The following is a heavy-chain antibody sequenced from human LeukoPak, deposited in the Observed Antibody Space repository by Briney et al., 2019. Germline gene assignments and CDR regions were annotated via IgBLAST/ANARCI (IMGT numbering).Heavy chain of an antibody. J-gene: IGHJ4*02. CDR1: GFTFRNYG. Sequence: GGSLRLSCTASGFTFRNYGMHWVRQAPGKGLEWVALIWYDGSNQDYADSVRGRFIVSRDNSRNTLYLQMNSLRVEDTAVYYCARESVGYYYDSSGYFGYWGQGTLVTVSS. CDR2: IWYDGSNQ. V-gene: IGHV3-33*01. CDR3: ARESVGYYYDSSGYFGY. D-gene: IGHD3-22*01.